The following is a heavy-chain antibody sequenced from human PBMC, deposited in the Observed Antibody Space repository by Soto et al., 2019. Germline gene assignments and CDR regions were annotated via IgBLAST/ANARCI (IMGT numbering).Heavy chain of an antibody. J-gene: IGHJ6*02. CDR1: GFTFSSYS. CDR3: ARDQGITMVRGVRAQYGMDV. Sequence: GGSLRLSCAASGFTFSSYSMNWVRQAPGKGLEWASYISSSSSTIYYADSVKGRFTISRDNAKNSLYLQMNSLRDEDTAVYYCARDQGITMVRGVRAQYGMDVWGQGTTVTVSS. CDR2: ISSSSSTI. V-gene: IGHV3-48*02. D-gene: IGHD3-10*01.